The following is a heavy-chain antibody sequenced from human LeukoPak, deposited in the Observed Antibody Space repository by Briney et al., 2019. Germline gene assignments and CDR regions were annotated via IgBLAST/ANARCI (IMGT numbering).Heavy chain of an antibody. CDR1: GGTFSSYA. CDR3: ATYTGAYYFDY. D-gene: IGHD7-27*01. CDR2: IIPILGIA. Sequence: SVKVSCKASGGTFSSYAISWVRQAPGQGLEWMGRIIPILGIANYAQKFQGRVTITADKSTSTAYMELSSLRSEDTAVYYCATYTGAYYFDYWGQGTLVTVSS. J-gene: IGHJ4*02. V-gene: IGHV1-69*04.